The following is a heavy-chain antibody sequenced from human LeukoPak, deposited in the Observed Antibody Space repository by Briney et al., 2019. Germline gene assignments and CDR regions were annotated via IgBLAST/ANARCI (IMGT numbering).Heavy chain of an antibody. J-gene: IGHJ6*02. CDR3: ARYYYDSSGQAMDV. D-gene: IGHD3-22*01. Sequence: SETLSLTCTISGGSISTYSWSWIRQPPGKGLQWLGYIYYSGSTNYNPSLKSRVTISLDTSKNQFSLKLSSVTAADTAVYYCARYYYDSSGQAMDVWGQGTTVTVSS. V-gene: IGHV4-59*01. CDR2: IYYSGST. CDR1: GGSISTYS.